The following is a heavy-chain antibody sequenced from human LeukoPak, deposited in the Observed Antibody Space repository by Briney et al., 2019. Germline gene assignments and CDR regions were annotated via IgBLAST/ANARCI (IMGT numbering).Heavy chain of an antibody. CDR2: ISSSGSTI. CDR1: GFTFSDYY. J-gene: IGHJ4*02. CDR3: ARDLPHCSGGSCHPGAFDY. Sequence: GGSLRLSCAASGFTFSDYYMSWIRQAPGKGLEWVSYISSSGSTIYYADSVKGRFTISRDNAKNSLYLQMNSLRAEGTAVYYCARDLPHCSGGSCHPGAFDYWGQGTLVTVSS. V-gene: IGHV3-11*01. D-gene: IGHD2-15*01.